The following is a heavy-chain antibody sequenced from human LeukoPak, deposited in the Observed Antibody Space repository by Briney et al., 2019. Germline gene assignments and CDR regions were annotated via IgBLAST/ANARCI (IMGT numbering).Heavy chain of an antibody. CDR1: GFTFNRYW. V-gene: IGHV3-7*01. J-gene: IGHJ3*01. Sequence: PGGSLRLSCAASGFTFNRYWMSWVRQAPGKGLEWVANIKQDGSEKYYVDSVKGRFTIARDNAKNSLYLQMDSLRAEDTAVYYCATGFGEFYGDDAFDFWGQGTLVTVSS. D-gene: IGHD3-10*01. CDR2: IKQDGSEK. CDR3: ATGFGEFYGDDAFDF.